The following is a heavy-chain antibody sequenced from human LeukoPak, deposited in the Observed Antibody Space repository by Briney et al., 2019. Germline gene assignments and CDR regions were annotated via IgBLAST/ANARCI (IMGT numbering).Heavy chain of an antibody. CDR1: GFTFSSYS. D-gene: IGHD2-8*02. CDR3: TRAQGELRSRWQLVARRKIFYWFGMNV. V-gene: IGHV3-66*01. CDR2: ISSDGNT. J-gene: IGHJ6*02. Sequence: GGSLRLSCAASGFTFSSYSMNWVRQAPGKGLEWVSVISSDGNTYYAGSEKGRFTITRDNTRTTLSLQMPAPKADDTTVCYCTRAQGELRSRWQLVARRKIFYWFGMNVCGQATTVTVSS.